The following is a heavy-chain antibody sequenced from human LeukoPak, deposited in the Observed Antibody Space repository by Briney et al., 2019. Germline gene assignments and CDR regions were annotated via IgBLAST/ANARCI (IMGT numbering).Heavy chain of an antibody. V-gene: IGHV3-53*01. Sequence: GGSLRLSCAASGFTVSSSYMSWVRQAPGKGLEWVSMLYSGGTTYYADSVKGRFIISRDDSKNTLYLQMNSLRAEDTAVYYCAKGIIGIDNWFDPWGQGTLVTVSS. D-gene: IGHD1-20*01. CDR1: GFTVSSSY. J-gene: IGHJ5*02. CDR2: LYSGGTT. CDR3: AKGIIGIDNWFDP.